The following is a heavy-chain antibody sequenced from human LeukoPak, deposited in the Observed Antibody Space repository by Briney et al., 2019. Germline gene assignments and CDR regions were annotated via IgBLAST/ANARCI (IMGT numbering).Heavy chain of an antibody. CDR1: GFTFSSYG. D-gene: IGHD5-18*01. V-gene: IGHV3-30*02. CDR2: IRYDGSNK. Sequence: GGSLRLSCAASGFTFSSYGMHWVRQAPGKGLEWVAFIRYDGSNKYYADSVKGRFTISRDNSKNTLYLQMNSLRAEDTAVYYCAKDVSSAAMVRRNYYYMDVWGKGTTVTISS. CDR3: AKDVSSAAMVRRNYYYMDV. J-gene: IGHJ6*03.